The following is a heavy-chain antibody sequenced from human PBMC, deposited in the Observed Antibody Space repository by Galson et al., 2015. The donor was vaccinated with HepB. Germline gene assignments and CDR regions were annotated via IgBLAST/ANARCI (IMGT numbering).Heavy chain of an antibody. CDR3: ARGIPGIGSYDRLNLDQ. V-gene: IGHV1-2*06. CDR1: GYIFTDYY. D-gene: IGHD1-26*01. Sequence: SCKASGYIFTDYYIHWVRQAPGQGLEWMGRINPSSGGTNFAQEFQGRVTLTRETSIGTAYMDLIRLRSDDTAVYYCARGIPGIGSYDRLNLDQWGQGTLVTVSS. CDR2: INPSSGGT. J-gene: IGHJ4*02.